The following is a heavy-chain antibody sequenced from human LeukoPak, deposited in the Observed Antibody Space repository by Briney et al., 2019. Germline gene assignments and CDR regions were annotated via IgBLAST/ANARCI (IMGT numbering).Heavy chain of an antibody. CDR2: MNPNSGNT. CDR1: GYTFTSYD. Sequence: ASVKVSCKASGYTFTSYDINWVRQATGQGLEGMGWMNPNSGNTGYAQKFQGRVTMTRNTSISTAFMELSSLRSENTAVYYCARGYHQLVRTNHYWGQGTLVTVSS. J-gene: IGHJ4*02. V-gene: IGHV1-8*01. CDR3: ARGYHQLVRTNHY. D-gene: IGHD2-2*01.